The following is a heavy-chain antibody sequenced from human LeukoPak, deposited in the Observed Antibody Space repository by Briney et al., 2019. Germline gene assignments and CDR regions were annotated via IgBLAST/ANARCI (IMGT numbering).Heavy chain of an antibody. J-gene: IGHJ4*02. CDR1: GFTFDDYA. Sequence: GGALRLSCVASGFTFDDYAMHSVRQAPGKGLEWVSGISWDSGSIGYADSVKGRFTISRDNAKNSLYLQMNSLRAEDMALYYCAKSGSYSSSWYYFDYWGQGTLVTVSS. CDR3: AKSGSYSSSWYYFDY. V-gene: IGHV3-9*03. D-gene: IGHD6-13*01. CDR2: ISWDSGSI.